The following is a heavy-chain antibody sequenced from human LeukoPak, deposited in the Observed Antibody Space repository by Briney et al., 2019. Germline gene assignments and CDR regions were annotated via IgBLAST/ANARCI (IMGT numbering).Heavy chain of an antibody. CDR2: INHSGTT. Sequence: SETLSLTCAVYGGSFSNYYWSWIRQPPGKGLEWIGEINHSGTTNYNPSLKSRVAISVDTSKSQFSLKLSSVTAADTAVYYCARTTEAHSWQTRYYSYYMDVWGKGTTVTVSS. D-gene: IGHD6-13*01. J-gene: IGHJ6*03. CDR1: GGSFSNYY. CDR3: ARTTEAHSWQTRYYSYYMDV. V-gene: IGHV4-34*01.